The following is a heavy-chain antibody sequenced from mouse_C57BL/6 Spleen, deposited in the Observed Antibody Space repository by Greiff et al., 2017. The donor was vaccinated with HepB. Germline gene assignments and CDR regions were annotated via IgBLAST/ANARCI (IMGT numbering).Heavy chain of an antibody. V-gene: IGHV1-56*01. CDR1: GYTFTSHW. CDR2: IIPGSGCT. CDR3: ARAPYYYGSSSFAY. D-gene: IGHD1-1*01. Sequence: QVQLQQSGPELVRPGASVKISCKAPGYTFTSHWMQWVRQRPGQGLEWIGEIIPGSGCTYYKEKFKGKATLTVDTASSTAYMQLSSLTSEDSAVYFCARAPYYYGSSSFAYWGQGTLVTVSA. J-gene: IGHJ3*01.